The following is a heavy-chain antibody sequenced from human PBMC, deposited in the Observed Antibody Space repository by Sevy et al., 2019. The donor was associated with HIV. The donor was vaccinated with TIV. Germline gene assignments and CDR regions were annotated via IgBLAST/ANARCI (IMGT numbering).Heavy chain of an antibody. CDR2: IYDTNYGSGGGT. D-gene: IGHD2-8*01. CDR1: GFTFISYA. J-gene: IGHJ3*02. CDR3: AGGRYDSNGSIDAFAI. Sequence: GGSLRLSCKPSGFTFISYAMNWVRQVPGKGLDWVSTIYDTNYGSGGGTYYPDAVKGRFTISRDTSKTTVYLQMNSLRTEDTAVYYCAGGRYDSNGSIDAFAIWGQGTMVTVSS. V-gene: IGHV3-23*01.